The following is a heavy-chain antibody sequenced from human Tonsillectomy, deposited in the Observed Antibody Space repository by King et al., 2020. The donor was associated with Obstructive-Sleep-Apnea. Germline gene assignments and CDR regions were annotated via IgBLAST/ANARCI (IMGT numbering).Heavy chain of an antibody. CDR3: AGERYGCSFDY. CDR1: GFTFRIYG. Sequence: QLVQSGGGVVQPGRSLRLSCATSGFTFRIYGMHWVRQAPGKGLEWVAGIWSDGSDKNYADSVKGRFTISRNNSTNTLYMQMNILRVEDTALYYCAGERYGCSFDYWGLGTLVTVSS. D-gene: IGHD5-24*01. J-gene: IGHJ4*02. V-gene: IGHV3-33*01. CDR2: IWSDGSDK.